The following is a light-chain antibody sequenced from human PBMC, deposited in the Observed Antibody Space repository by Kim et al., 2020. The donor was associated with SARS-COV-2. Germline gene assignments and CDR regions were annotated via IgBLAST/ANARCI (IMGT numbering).Light chain of an antibody. CDR2: AAS. V-gene: IGKV1-27*01. CDR1: QDISNY. Sequence: ASVADRATITCRASQDISNYLAWYQQKPGKVPKLLIYAASALQSGVPSRFSGSGSGTDFTLTISSLQPEDVATYYCQKHNSGPWTFGQGTKVDIK. J-gene: IGKJ1*01. CDR3: QKHNSGPWT.